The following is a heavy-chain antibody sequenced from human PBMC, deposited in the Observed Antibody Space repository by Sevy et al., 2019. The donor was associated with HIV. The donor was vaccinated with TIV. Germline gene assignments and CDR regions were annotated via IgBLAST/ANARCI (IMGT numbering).Heavy chain of an antibody. CDR3: ARRLGYDFWSGYYTSYYYYGMDV. V-gene: IGHV3-7*01. J-gene: IGHJ6*02. CDR1: GFTFSSYW. CDR2: IKQDGSEK. Sequence: GGSLRLSCAASGFTFSSYWMSWVRQAPGKGLEWVANIKQDGSEKYYVDSVKGRFTISRDNAKNSRYLQMNSLRAEDTAVYYCARRLGYDFWSGYYTSYYYYGMDVWGQGTTVTVSS. D-gene: IGHD3-3*01.